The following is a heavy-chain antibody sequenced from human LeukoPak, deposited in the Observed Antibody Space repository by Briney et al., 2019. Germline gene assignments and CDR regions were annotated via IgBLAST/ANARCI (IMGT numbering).Heavy chain of an antibody. D-gene: IGHD6-13*01. J-gene: IGHJ4*02. CDR3: ARSIAAAGPPPCY. CDR1: GFTFSSYG. Sequence: PGSSLRLSCAASGFTFSSYGMHWVREAPGNGLESGAVVWCDGSNKYYAESVKGRFTISRDNSKNTLYLQMNSLRAEDTAVYYCARSIAAAGPPPCYWGQGTLVTVSS. V-gene: IGHV3-33*01. CDR2: VWCDGSNK.